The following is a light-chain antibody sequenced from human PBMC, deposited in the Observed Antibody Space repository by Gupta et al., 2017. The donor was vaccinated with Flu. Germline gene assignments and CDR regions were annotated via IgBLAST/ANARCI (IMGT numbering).Light chain of an antibody. CDR2: DAS. J-gene: IGKJ4*01. V-gene: IGKV3-11*01. CDR3: QQRSSGVT. Sequence: SPATLSLSPGERATLSCRASQSVNSYLNWYQQKPGQAPRLLIYDASNRATGIPVRFSGSGCGTDFTLTISSREPEDFGVYYCQQRSSGVTFGGGTKLEIK. CDR1: QSVNSY.